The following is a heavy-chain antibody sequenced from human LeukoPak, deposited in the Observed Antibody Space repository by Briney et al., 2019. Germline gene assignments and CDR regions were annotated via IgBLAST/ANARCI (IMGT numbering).Heavy chain of an antibody. Sequence: ASVKVSCKASGFTFTSSAMQWVRQARGQRLEWIGWIVVGSGNTNYAQEFQERVTITRDMSTSTAYMELSSLRSEDTAVYYCAADRDGNSDLRSWGQGTLVTVSS. D-gene: IGHD4-23*01. CDR1: GFTFTSSA. CDR3: AADRDGNSDLRS. V-gene: IGHV1-58*02. CDR2: IVVGSGNT. J-gene: IGHJ5*02.